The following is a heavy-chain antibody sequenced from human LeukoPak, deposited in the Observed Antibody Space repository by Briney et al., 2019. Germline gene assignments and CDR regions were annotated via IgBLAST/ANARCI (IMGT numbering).Heavy chain of an antibody. V-gene: IGHV3-11*01. Sequence: GSLRLSCAASGFTFSEYYMSWIRQAPGKGLEWVSYISSSGSTIYYADSVKGRFTISRDNAKNSLYLQMNSLKNEDTAVYYCVTEVSGSFPTWGQRTLVTVSS. CDR3: VTEVSGSFPT. CDR1: GFTFSEYY. J-gene: IGHJ4*02. CDR2: ISSSGSTI. D-gene: IGHD1-26*01.